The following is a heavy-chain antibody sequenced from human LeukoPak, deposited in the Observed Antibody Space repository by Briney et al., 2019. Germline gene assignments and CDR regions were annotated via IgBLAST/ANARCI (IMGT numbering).Heavy chain of an antibody. CDR1: AASISDYY. CDR2: TYYSGTT. CDR3: ARGSNWFDP. D-gene: IGHD6-6*01. J-gene: IGHJ5*02. Sequence: PSETLSLTCSVSAASISDYYWSWIRLPPGKGLEWIGYTYYSGTTNYNPSLKSRVTISKDPSKNQISLKPTSVTHADTAVYYCARGSNWFDPWGQGILVTVSS. V-gene: IGHV4-59*01.